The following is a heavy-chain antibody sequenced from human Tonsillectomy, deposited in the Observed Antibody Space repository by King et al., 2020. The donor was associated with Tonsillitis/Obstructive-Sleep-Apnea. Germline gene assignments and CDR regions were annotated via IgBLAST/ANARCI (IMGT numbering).Heavy chain of an antibody. D-gene: IGHD3-10*01. Sequence: QLVQSGAEVKKPGESLKISCKASGYSFTRHWIGWVRQMPGKGLEWMGIIYPGDSDTRYSPSFQGQVTISADKSISTTYLQWGSLRASDTAIYYCARHSYYGEAVDIWGQGTMVTVSS. CDR2: IYPGDSDT. V-gene: IGHV5-51*01. CDR3: ARHSYYGEAVDI. J-gene: IGHJ3*02. CDR1: GYSFTRHW.